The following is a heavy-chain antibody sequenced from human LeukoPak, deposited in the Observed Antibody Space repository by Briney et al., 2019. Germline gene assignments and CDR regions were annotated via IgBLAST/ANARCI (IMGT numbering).Heavy chain of an antibody. CDR2: IRGSGGST. V-gene: IGHV3-23*01. CDR1: GFAFGNYA. J-gene: IGHJ4*02. Sequence: GGSLRLSGAASGFAFGNYAMTWVRKAPGKGLEWVSAIRGSGGSTYYAGCVKGRFTISRDNSKDTLYLQMNSLRAEDTALYYCATGGRAGVALEQWGQGTLVTVSS. CDR3: ATGGRAGVALEQ. D-gene: IGHD3-3*01.